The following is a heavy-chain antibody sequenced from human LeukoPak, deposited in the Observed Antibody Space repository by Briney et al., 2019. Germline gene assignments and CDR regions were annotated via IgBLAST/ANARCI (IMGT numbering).Heavy chain of an antibody. CDR2: ISGGGGSR. V-gene: IGHV3-43*02. D-gene: IGHD1-26*01. CDR3: AKDPTVANYGMEV. CDR1: GFSFGDYA. Sequence: GGSLRLSCVASGFSFGDYAMHWVRQAPGKGLEWVSLISGGGGSRYYADSVKGRFTISSDTTKNSLFLQMNSLTSEDTALYYCAKDPTVANYGMEVWGRGTTVTVSS. J-gene: IGHJ6*02.